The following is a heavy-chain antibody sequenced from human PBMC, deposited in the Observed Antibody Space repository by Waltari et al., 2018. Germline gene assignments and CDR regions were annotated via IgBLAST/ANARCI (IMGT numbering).Heavy chain of an antibody. CDR2: IYYGGSA. D-gene: IGHD2-2*01. J-gene: IGHJ4*02. CDR3: ARVVPGAPYFDF. Sequence: QVQLQESGPGLVKPSETLSLTCSVSGYSISSGYYWGWIWQPPGKGLEWIGIIYYGGSAYYNPSLKSRVTISVDKAKNQFSLKLSSVTAADSAVYYCARVVPGAPYFDFWGQGTLVTVSS. CDR1: GYSISSGYY. V-gene: IGHV4-38-2*02.